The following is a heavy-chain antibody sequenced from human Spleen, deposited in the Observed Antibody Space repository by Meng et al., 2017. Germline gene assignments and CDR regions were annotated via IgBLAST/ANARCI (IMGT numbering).Heavy chain of an antibody. Sequence: QVQLVQAGAEAKKPCASVNVSCKAPGYPFITYGITWVRQAPGQGLEWMGRINPISDDTHYAQKFHDRVTMTSDTSISTAYMELSRLRSDDTAVYYCVRDEDISAAGYLFGDYWGQGTLVTVSS. CDR1: GYPFITYG. CDR3: VRDEDISAAGYLFGDY. D-gene: IGHD6-13*01. V-gene: IGHV1-2*06. J-gene: IGHJ4*02. CDR2: INPISDDT.